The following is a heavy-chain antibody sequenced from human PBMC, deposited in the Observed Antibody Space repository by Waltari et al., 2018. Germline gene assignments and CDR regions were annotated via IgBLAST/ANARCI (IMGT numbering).Heavy chain of an antibody. CDR3: ARVPHIVVVTAKASGYFQH. CDR2: ISSSSSTI. J-gene: IGHJ1*01. V-gene: IGHV3-48*01. Sequence: EVQLVESGGGLVQPGGSLRLSCAASGFTFSSYSMNWVRQAPGKGLEWVSYISSSSSTIYYADSVKGRFTISRDNAKNSLYLQMNSLRAEDTAVYYCARVPHIVVVTAKASGYFQHWGQGTLVTVSS. CDR1: GFTFSSYS. D-gene: IGHD2-21*02.